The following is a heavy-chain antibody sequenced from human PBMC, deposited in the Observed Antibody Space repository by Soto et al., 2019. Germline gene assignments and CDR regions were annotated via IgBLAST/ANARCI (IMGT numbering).Heavy chain of an antibody. CDR1: GFTFSNYG. CDR2: ILYDGSNK. Sequence: QVQLVESGGGVVRPGRSLRLSCAASGFTFSNYGMHWVRQAPGKGLEWVADILYDGSNKYYADSVKGRFTISRDISKNTLYLQMNSLRAEDTAVYYCARERIAAAGTAYFESWGQGTLVTVSS. D-gene: IGHD6-13*01. V-gene: IGHV3-33*01. CDR3: ARERIAAAGTAYFES. J-gene: IGHJ4*02.